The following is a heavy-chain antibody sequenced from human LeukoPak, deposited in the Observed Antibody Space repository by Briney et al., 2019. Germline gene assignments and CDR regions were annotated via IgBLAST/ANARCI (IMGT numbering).Heavy chain of an antibody. Sequence: GGSLRLSCAASGFTFSSYSMNWVRQAPGKGLEWVSSISSSGSYKYYADSVKGRFTISRDTAKNSLYMQMSSLRDEDTAVYYCARELAAAGTGTGDYWGQGTLVTVSS. CDR2: ISSSGSYK. CDR1: GFTFSSYS. D-gene: IGHD6-13*01. V-gene: IGHV3-21*01. J-gene: IGHJ4*02. CDR3: ARELAAAGTGTGDY.